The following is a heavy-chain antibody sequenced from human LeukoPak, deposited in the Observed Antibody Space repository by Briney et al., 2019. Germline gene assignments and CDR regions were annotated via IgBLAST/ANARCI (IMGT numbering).Heavy chain of an antibody. CDR2: IWYDASNK. CDR3: VKDVGGSYAFDY. D-gene: IGHD1-26*01. Sequence: PGGSLRLSCAASGFTFSSFGMHWVRQAPGKGLEWVAVIWYDASNKYYADSVKGRFSISRDNSKNTLHLQMSTLRAEDTALYYCVKDVGGSYAFDYWGQGILVTVAS. J-gene: IGHJ4*02. CDR1: GFTFSSFG. V-gene: IGHV3-30*02.